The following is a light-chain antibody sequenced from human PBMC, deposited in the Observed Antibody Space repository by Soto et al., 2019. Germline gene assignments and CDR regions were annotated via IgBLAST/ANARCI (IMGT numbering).Light chain of an antibody. Sequence: EIVLTQSPGTLSLSPGERATLSCRASQSVSSSYLAWYQQKPGQAPRLLIYGASSMATGIPDRFSGSGSGTDFTLTISRMEAEDFAVYYCQQYGSSPPALTFGGGTKVEIK. CDR2: GAS. CDR3: QQYGSSPPALT. J-gene: IGKJ4*01. V-gene: IGKV3-20*01. CDR1: QSVSSSY.